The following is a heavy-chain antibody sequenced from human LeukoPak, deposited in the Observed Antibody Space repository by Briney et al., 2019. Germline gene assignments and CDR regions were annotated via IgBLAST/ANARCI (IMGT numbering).Heavy chain of an antibody. Sequence: SVKVSCKASGGTFSSYAISWVRQAPGQGLEWMGGINPIFGTANYAQKFQGRVTITTDESTSTAYMELSSLRSEDTAVYYCAREAVEMATGPLDYWGQGTLVTVSS. CDR3: AREAVEMATGPLDY. CDR1: GGTFSSYA. CDR2: INPIFGTA. D-gene: IGHD5-24*01. J-gene: IGHJ4*02. V-gene: IGHV1-69*05.